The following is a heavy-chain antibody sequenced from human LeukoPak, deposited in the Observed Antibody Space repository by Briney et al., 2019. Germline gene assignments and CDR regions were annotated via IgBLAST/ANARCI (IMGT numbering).Heavy chain of an antibody. CDR1: GFTVSTNY. CDR2: MYSDGST. V-gene: IGHV3-53*01. D-gene: IGHD5-12*01. Sequence: PGGSLRLSCAASGFTVSTNYMSWVRQAPGKGLEWVSVMYSDGSTYYADSVKGRFTISRDNSKNTLYLQMNSLRAGDTAVYYCASAPVDIVATIRFDYWGQGTLVTVSS. J-gene: IGHJ4*02. CDR3: ASAPVDIVATIRFDY.